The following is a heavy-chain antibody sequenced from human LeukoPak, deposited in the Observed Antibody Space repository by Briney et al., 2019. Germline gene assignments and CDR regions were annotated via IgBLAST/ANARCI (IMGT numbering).Heavy chain of an antibody. J-gene: IGHJ4*02. CDR2: IIPIFGTA. D-gene: IGHD5-12*01. CDR1: GGTFSSYA. Sequence: SVKVSCKASGGTFSSYAISWVRQATGQGLEWMGRIIPIFGTANYAQKFQGRVTITTDESTSTAYMELSSLRSEDTAVYYCAPGRLRGYSGYEGYWGQGTLVTVSS. CDR3: APGRLRGYSGYEGY. V-gene: IGHV1-69*05.